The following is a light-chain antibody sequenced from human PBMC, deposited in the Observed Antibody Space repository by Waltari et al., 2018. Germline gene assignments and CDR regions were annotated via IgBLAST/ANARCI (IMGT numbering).Light chain of an antibody. CDR1: RRHVGAYNY. CDR3: SSFTRASSWV. CDR2: DVN. J-gene: IGLJ3*02. Sequence: HSALAQPASVSGSPGQSITISCTGTRRHVGAYNYVSWYQQHPGKAPRLMIYDVNNRPSGVSNRFSGSKSGNTASLTISGLQAEDEADYYCSSFTRASSWVFGGGTKLTV. V-gene: IGLV2-14*03.